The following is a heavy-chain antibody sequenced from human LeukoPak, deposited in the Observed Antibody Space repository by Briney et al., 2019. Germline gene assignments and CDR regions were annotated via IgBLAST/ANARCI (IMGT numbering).Heavy chain of an antibody. D-gene: IGHD1-7*01. CDR3: ARDLGSITGTTKRGFYVLDY. V-gene: IGHV1-69*01. J-gene: IGHJ4*02. CDR1: GGTFSSYA. CDR2: IIPIFGTA. Sequence: SVKVSCKASGGTFSSYAISWVRQAPGQGLEWMGGIIPIFGTANYAQKFQGRVTITADESTSTAYMELGSLRSEDTAVYYCARDLGSITGTTKRGFYVLDYWGQGTLVTVSS.